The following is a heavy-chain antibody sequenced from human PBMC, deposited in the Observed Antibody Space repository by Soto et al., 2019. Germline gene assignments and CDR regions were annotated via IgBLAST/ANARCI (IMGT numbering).Heavy chain of an antibody. Sequence: ASVKVSCKASGGTFSSYAIIWVRQAPGQGLEWMGGIIPIFGTANYAQKFQGRVTITADKSTSTAYMELSSLRSEDSAVYYRARERGGTTHYYYYGMDVWGQGTTVTVSS. V-gene: IGHV1-69*06. CDR1: GGTFSSYA. CDR2: IIPIFGTA. D-gene: IGHD1-1*01. CDR3: ARERGGTTHYYYYGMDV. J-gene: IGHJ6*02.